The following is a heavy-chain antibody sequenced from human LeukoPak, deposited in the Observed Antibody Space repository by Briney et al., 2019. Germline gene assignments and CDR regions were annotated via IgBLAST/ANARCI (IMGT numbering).Heavy chain of an antibody. V-gene: IGHV3-7*01. Sequence: GGSLRLSCAVYGFTFSNSWMSWVRQTPGKGLEWVAGINKDGSDEYYVDFVKGRSTISRDNAKNSLYLQMNSLRVDDTAVYYCVRDRGYTSYDYWGQGTLVTVSS. CDR3: VRDRGYTSYDY. CDR2: INKDGSDE. CDR1: GFTFSNSW. D-gene: IGHD5-18*01. J-gene: IGHJ4*02.